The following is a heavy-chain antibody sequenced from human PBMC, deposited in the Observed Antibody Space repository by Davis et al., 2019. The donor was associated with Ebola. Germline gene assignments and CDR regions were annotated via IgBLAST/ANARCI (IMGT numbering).Heavy chain of an antibody. D-gene: IGHD2-2*01. CDR2: ISAYNGNT. J-gene: IGHJ6*02. CDR3: ARDFKVVVPAAYYGMDV. Sequence: ASVKVSCKASGYTFTGYYMHWVRQAPGQGLEWMGWISAYNGNTNYAQKLQGRVTMTTDTSTSTAYMELRSLRSDDTAVYYCARDFKVVVPAAYYGMDVWGQGTTVTVSS. CDR1: GYTFTGYY. V-gene: IGHV1-18*04.